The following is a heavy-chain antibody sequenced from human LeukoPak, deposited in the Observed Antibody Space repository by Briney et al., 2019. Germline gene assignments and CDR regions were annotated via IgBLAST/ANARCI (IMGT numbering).Heavy chain of an antibody. Sequence: GGSLRLSCAASGFTFSSSSIIWVRQAPGKWLDWVSALTGSDGSTYYAASVKGPFTISRDNSKKTLFLQMNSLRAEDTAVYYCAKDLAPAAYWGQGTLVTVSS. CDR2: LTGSDGST. CDR1: GFTFSSSS. CDR3: AKDLAPAAY. J-gene: IGHJ4*02. V-gene: IGHV3-23*01. D-gene: IGHD2-2*01.